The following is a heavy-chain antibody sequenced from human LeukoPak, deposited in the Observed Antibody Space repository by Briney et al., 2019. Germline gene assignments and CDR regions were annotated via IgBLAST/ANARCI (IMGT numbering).Heavy chain of an antibody. V-gene: IGHV3-53*01. J-gene: IGHJ4*02. CDR2: IYSGGST. D-gene: IGHD3-10*01. Sequence: GGSLRLSCAASGFTVSSNYMSWVRQAPGQGLEWVSVIYSGGSTYYADSVKGRFTISRDNSKNTLYLQMNSLRAEDTAVYYCARARVWFGELSGYFDYWGQGTLVTVSS. CDR3: ARARVWFGELSGYFDY. CDR1: GFTVSSNY.